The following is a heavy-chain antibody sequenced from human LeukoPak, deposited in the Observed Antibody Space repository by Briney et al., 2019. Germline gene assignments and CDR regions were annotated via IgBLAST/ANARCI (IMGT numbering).Heavy chain of an antibody. V-gene: IGHV3-21*01. CDR1: GFTFSSYT. D-gene: IGHD3-16*02. Sequence: GGSLRLSCAASGFTFSSYTMNWVRQAPGKGLEWVSSITSSSSYIYYADSVKGRFTISRDNAKNSLYLQMNSLRAEDTAVYFCAGDLNYDYIWGSYRPDYFDCWGQGTLVTVSS. J-gene: IGHJ4*02. CDR2: ITSSSSYI. CDR3: AGDLNYDYIWGSYRPDYFDC.